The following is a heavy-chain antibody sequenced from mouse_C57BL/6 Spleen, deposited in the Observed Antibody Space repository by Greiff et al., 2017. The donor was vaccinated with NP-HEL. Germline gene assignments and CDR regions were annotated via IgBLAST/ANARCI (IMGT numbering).Heavy chain of an antibody. Sequence: EVQRVESGGGLVKPGGSLKLSCAASGFTFSDYGMHWVRQAPEKGLEWVAYISSGSSTIYYADTVKGRFTISRDNAKNTLFLQMTSLRSEDTAMYYCARAPDYYGSSPYWYFDVWGTGTTVTVSS. V-gene: IGHV5-17*01. J-gene: IGHJ1*03. CDR3: ARAPDYYGSSPYWYFDV. CDR2: ISSGSSTI. CDR1: GFTFSDYG. D-gene: IGHD1-1*01.